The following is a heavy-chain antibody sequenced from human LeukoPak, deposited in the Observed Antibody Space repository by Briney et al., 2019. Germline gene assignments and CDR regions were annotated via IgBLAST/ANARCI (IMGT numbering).Heavy chain of an antibody. CDR3: ARPYYYDSRIDP. V-gene: IGHV4-30-4*01. CDR2: TYYSGST. J-gene: IGHJ5*02. D-gene: IGHD3-22*01. CDR1: GGSISSGDYY. Sequence: SETLSLTCTVSGGSISSGDYYWSWIRQPPGRGLEWIGYTYYSGSTYYNPSLKSRATISVDTSKNQFSLKLTSVTAADTAVYYCARPYYYDSRIDPWGQGTLVTVSS.